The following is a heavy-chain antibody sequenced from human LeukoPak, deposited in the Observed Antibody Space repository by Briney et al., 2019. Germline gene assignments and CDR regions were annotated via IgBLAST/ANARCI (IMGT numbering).Heavy chain of an antibody. D-gene: IGHD1-14*01. CDR3: ARGRRGNPHPPVYWYFDL. Sequence: GSLRLSCVASGFTFRTYSMNWVRQAPGKGLEWVSSISGSSTYIYYADSVKGRFTISRDNAKNSLFLQMNSLRAEDTAVYYCARGRRGNPHPPVYWYFDLWGRGTLVTVSS. V-gene: IGHV3-21*01. J-gene: IGHJ2*01. CDR2: ISGSSTYI. CDR1: GFTFRTYS.